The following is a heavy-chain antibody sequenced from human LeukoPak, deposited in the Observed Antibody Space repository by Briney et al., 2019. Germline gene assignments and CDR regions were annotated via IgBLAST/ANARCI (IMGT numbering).Heavy chain of an antibody. J-gene: IGHJ6*02. Sequence: SETLSLTCTVSGGSISSYYWSWIRQPPGKGLEWIGYIYYSGSTNYNPSLKSRVTISVDTSKNQFSLKLSSVTAADTAVYYCARHGSGSYYYGMDVWGQGTTVTVSS. CDR3: ARHGSGSYYYGMDV. CDR1: GGSISSYY. CDR2: IYYSGST. D-gene: IGHD3-10*01. V-gene: IGHV4-59*08.